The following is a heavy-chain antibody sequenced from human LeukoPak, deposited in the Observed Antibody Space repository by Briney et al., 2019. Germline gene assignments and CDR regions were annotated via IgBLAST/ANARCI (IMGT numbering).Heavy chain of an antibody. Sequence: GRSLRLSCAASGFTFSSYAMHWVRQAPGKGLEWVAVISYDGSNKYYADSVKGRFTISRDNSKNTLYLQINSLRAEDTAVYYCARGTYSSSLDYWGQGTLVTVSS. J-gene: IGHJ4*02. CDR2: ISYDGSNK. CDR3: ARGTYSSSLDY. CDR1: GFTFSSYA. D-gene: IGHD6-13*01. V-gene: IGHV3-30-3*01.